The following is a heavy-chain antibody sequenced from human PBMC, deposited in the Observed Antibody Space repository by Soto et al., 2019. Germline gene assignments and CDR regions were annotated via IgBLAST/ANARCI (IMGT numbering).Heavy chain of an antibody. Sequence: PGGSLRLSCAASGFTFSSYGMHWVRQAPGKGLEWVAVISYDGSNKYYADSVKGRFTISRDNSKNTLYLQMNSLRAEDTAVYYCARAIAARGYFDYWGQGTLVTVSS. J-gene: IGHJ4*02. CDR1: GFTFSSYG. CDR2: ISYDGSNK. D-gene: IGHD6-6*01. CDR3: ARAIAARGYFDY. V-gene: IGHV3-30*03.